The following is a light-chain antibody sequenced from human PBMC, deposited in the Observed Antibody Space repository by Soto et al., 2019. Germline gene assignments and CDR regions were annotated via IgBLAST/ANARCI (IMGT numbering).Light chain of an antibody. Sequence: QSALTPPASVSGSPGQSITISCTGTNSDVGGYNYVSWYQQYPGEAPKLMIYDVINRPSGVSNRFSGSKSGNTASLTISGLQAEDEADYYCGSYRTNSPYVFGTGTKVTVL. CDR1: NSDVGGYNY. CDR3: GSYRTNSPYV. V-gene: IGLV2-14*01. CDR2: DVI. J-gene: IGLJ1*01.